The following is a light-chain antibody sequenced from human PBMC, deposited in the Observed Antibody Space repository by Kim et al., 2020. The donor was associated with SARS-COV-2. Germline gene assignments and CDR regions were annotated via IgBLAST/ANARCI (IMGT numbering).Light chain of an antibody. CDR2: AAS. CDR3: QQYNNWPYT. CDR1: QSVGSN. V-gene: IGKV3-15*01. J-gene: IGKJ2*01. Sequence: SVSPGDRATLSCRASQSVGSNLAWYQQRPGQAPRLFMYAASTMASGFPARFTGSGSGTEFALTISSLQSEDFVVYYCQQYNNWPYTFGQGTKLEI.